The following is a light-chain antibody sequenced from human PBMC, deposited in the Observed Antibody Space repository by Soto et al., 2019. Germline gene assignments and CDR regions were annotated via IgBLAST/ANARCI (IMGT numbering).Light chain of an antibody. Sequence: QSALTQPRSVSGSPGQSVTISCTGTSSDIGSYSYVSWYQQHPGKVPKLMIYDVTKRPSGVPDRFSGSKSGNTASLTISGLQAEDEADYHCCSYAGSDTFVVFGGGTQLTVL. CDR2: DVT. J-gene: IGLJ2*01. V-gene: IGLV2-11*01. CDR1: SSDIGSYSY. CDR3: CSYAGSDTFVV.